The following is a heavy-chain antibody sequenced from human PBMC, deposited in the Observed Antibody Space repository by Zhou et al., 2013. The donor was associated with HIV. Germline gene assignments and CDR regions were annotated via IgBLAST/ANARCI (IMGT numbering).Heavy chain of an antibody. Sequence: QVQLVQSGAEVKKPGSSVKVSCKASGGTFSSFAFSWVRQAPGQGLEWMGGIIPVYGATNYVQKFQGRVTITTDESASIVYMELSSLRSDDTAVYYCARGSPQQQDYWGQGTLVTVSS. V-gene: IGHV1-69*05. CDR1: GGTFSSFA. J-gene: IGHJ4*02. D-gene: IGHD6-13*01. CDR2: IIPVYGAT. CDR3: ARGSPQQQDY.